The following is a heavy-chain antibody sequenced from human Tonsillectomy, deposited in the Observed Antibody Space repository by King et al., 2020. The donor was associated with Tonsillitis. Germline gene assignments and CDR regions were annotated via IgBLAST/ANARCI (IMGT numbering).Heavy chain of an antibody. Sequence: QLQESGPGLVKSSETLSLTCTVSGGSISGDYWSWIRQPPGKGLEWIGYIYDSGSTSYNPSLKSRLPYTNYNPSLKSRLIISVDTSKNQFSLKLSSVTAADAAVYYCAAGGGYFDYWGQGTLVTVSS. J-gene: IGHJ4*02. CDR2: IYDSGST. CDR3: AAGGGYFDY. D-gene: IGHD1-14*01. V-gene: IGHV4-59*08. CDR1: GGSISGDY.